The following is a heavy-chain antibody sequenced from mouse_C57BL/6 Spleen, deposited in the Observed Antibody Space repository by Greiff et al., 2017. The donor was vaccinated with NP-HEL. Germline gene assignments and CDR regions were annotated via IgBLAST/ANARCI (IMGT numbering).Heavy chain of an antibody. CDR2: IGYDGSN. CDR3: ARERVYDGDCDV. V-gene: IGHV3-6*01. D-gene: IGHD2-12*01. J-gene: IGHJ1*03. CDR1: GYSITSGYY. Sequence: EVQLQQSGPGLVKPSQSLSLTCSVTGYSITSGYYWNWIRQFPGNKLEWMGYIGYDGSNNYIPSLKNRISITRDTSKNQFFLKLNSVTTEDTATYYCARERVYDGDCDVWGTGTTVTVSS.